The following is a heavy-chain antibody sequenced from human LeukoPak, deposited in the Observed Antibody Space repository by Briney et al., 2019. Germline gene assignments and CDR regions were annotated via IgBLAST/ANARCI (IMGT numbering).Heavy chain of an antibody. CDR3: TTRRQDGC. Sequence: GGSLRLSCVASGFTFSDSRMSWVRQAPGKGLEWVGRIKSIIDGGTIDYGEPVKGRFTISRDDSRNTLYLQMNSLKTEDTAVYYCTTRRQDGCWGQGTLVTVS. CDR1: GFTFSDSR. J-gene: IGHJ4*02. V-gene: IGHV3-15*01. CDR2: IKSIIDGGTI. D-gene: IGHD6-25*01.